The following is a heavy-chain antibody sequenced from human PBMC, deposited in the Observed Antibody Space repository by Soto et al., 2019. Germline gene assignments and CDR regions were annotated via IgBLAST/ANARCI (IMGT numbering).Heavy chain of an antibody. Sequence: PSQTFSLTCVISGDSVSSNSAGWNWIRQSPSRGLEWLGRTYYKSKWNNDYALSVKSRITINPDTSKSQFSLHLYSVTPEDTAVYYCTGITWFRGMDVWGQGTPVTVSS. CDR2: TYYKSKWNN. D-gene: IGHD3-10*01. CDR1: GDSVSSNSAG. V-gene: IGHV6-1*01. J-gene: IGHJ6*02. CDR3: TGITWFRGMDV.